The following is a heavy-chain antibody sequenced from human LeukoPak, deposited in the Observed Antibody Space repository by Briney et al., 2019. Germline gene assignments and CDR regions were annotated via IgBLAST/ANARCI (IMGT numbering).Heavy chain of an antibody. CDR3: ARDRRGYYLGAFDI. J-gene: IGHJ3*02. CDR1: GFTVSSNY. D-gene: IGHD3-22*01. V-gene: IGHV3-66*01. CDR2: IYSGGST. Sequence: PGGSLRLSCAASGFTVSSNYMSWVRQAPGKGLEWVSVIYSGGSTYYADSVKGRFTISRDNSKNTLYLQMNSLRAEDTAVYYCARDRRGYYLGAFDIWGQGTMVTVSS.